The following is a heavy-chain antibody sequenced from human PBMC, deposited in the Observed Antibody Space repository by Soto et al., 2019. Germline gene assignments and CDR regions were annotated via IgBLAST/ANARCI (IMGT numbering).Heavy chain of an antibody. D-gene: IGHD5-18*01. Sequence: PGGSLRLSCAASGFTVNNNYMSWVRQAPGKGLEWVSVIYSGGSTYYADSVMGRFTISRDNSKNTVHLQMNSLRAEDTAVYYCAKERVQIWFHVGILDDWGQGTMVNVSS. J-gene: IGHJ4*02. CDR1: GFTVNNNY. CDR2: IYSGGST. V-gene: IGHV3-66*01. CDR3: AKERVQIWFHVGILDD.